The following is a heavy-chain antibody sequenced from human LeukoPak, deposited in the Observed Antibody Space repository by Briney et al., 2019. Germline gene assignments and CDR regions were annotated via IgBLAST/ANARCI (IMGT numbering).Heavy chain of an antibody. Sequence: GRSLRLSCAASGFTFSSYAMHWVRQAPGKGLEWVAVISYDGSNKYYADSVKGRFTISRDNSKSTLYLQMNSLRAEDTAVYYCARDIIYYGSGSYMDVWGKGTTVTVSS. CDR2: ISYDGSNK. CDR1: GFTFSSYA. V-gene: IGHV3-30*04. D-gene: IGHD3-10*01. J-gene: IGHJ6*04. CDR3: ARDIIYYGSGSYMDV.